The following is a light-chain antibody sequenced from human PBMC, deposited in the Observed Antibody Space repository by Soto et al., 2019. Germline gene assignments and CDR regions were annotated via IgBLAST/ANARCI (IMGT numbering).Light chain of an antibody. Sequence: EIFLTQSPSTLSLSPGEIATLSCRASQSVSSYLAWYQQKPEHAPRLLNYEATSRATSIPARFSGSGSGTYFTLTISSLEPEDFAVYYCQQYGSSPWTFGQGTKVDIK. CDR2: EAT. CDR1: QSVSSY. J-gene: IGKJ1*01. V-gene: IGKV3-11*01. CDR3: QQYGSSPWT.